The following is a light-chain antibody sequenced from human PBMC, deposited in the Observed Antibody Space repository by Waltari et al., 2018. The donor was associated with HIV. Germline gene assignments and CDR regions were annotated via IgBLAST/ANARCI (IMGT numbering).Light chain of an antibody. CDR2: AAS. CDR1: PGIGNY. V-gene: IGKV1-27*01. J-gene: IGKJ3*01. CDR3: QKFNSAPLT. Sequence: DIQMTQSPSSLSASIGDRVTITCRASPGIGNYLAWYQQKPGKVPKLLIYAASSLQSGVPSRFSGSGSGTYFTLTISSLQPEDVATYYCQKFNSAPLTFGPGTNVDLK.